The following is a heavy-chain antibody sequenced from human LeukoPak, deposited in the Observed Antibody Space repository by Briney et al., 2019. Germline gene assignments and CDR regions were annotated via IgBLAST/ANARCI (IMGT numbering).Heavy chain of an antibody. D-gene: IGHD2/OR15-2a*01. Sequence: GGSLRLSCAASGFTFSSYGMHWVRQAPGKGLEWVAVISYDGSNKYYADSVKGRFTISRDNSKNTLYLQMNSLRVEDTAVYYCATHKYGLDYWGQGTLVTVSS. CDR3: ATHKYGLDY. CDR1: GFTFSSYG. J-gene: IGHJ4*02. V-gene: IGHV3-30*03. CDR2: ISYDGSNK.